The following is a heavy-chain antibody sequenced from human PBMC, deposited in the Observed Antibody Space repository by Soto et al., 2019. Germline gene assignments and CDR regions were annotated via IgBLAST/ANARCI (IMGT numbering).Heavy chain of an antibody. D-gene: IGHD5-12*01. CDR1: GYTFNTYR. Sequence: AESMKISCKGFGYTFNTYRIGWLRYMPGKGLELMAIIQPGESNIIYSPYFQGRVTISVDKSISTAYLQWSSLKASESGMYYCVRRTKPCPGDGYNYDALAVWGQGTTVPGSS. J-gene: IGHJ6*02. V-gene: IGHV5-51*01. CDR3: VRRTKPCPGDGYNYDALAV. CDR2: IQPGESNI.